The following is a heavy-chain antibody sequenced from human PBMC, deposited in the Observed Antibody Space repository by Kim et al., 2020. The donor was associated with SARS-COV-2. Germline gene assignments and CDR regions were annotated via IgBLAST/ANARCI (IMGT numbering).Heavy chain of an antibody. V-gene: IGHV3-21*01. J-gene: IGHJ4*02. Sequence: ADSPKGRFTISRDNAKNSLYLQMNSLRAEDTAVYYCARDPHYDIFTCYYFHWGQGTLVTVSS. CDR3: ARDPHYDIFTCYYFH. D-gene: IGHD3-9*01.